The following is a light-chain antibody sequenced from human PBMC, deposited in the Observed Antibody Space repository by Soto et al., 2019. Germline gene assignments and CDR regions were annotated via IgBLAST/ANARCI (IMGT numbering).Light chain of an antibody. CDR1: QSVSSNY. CDR3: QQYSSSLYT. J-gene: IGKJ2*01. V-gene: IGKV3-20*01. CDR2: GAS. Sequence: EIVLTQSPGTLSLSPGERVTLSCRASQSVSSNYLAWYQHKPGQAPRLIIYGASARATGIPDRFSGSGSGTDFTLTIRRLEPEDFAVYYCQQYSSSLYTFGQGTK.